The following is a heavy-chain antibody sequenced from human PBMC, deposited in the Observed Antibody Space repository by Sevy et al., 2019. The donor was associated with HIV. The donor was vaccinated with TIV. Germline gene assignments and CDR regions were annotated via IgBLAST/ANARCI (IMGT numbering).Heavy chain of an antibody. CDR3: VKDMNIIAVPGSGFDY. CDR1: GFNFDDYA. D-gene: IGHD6-19*01. CDR2: ISWNSGTI. J-gene: IGHJ4*02. Sequence: GGSLRLSCAASGFNFDDYAMHWVRQAPGQGLEWVSGISWNSGTIDYADSVKGRFTISRDNAKNSLHLQMNSLRAEDTALYYCVKDMNIIAVPGSGFDYWGQGILVTVSS. V-gene: IGHV3-9*01.